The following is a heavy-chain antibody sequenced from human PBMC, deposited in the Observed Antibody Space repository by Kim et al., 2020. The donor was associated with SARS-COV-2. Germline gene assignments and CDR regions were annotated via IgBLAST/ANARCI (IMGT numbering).Heavy chain of an antibody. J-gene: IGHJ4*02. CDR2: INTSTGNP. CDR3: ARRGKTARPPYYFDY. D-gene: IGHD6-6*01. V-gene: IGHV7-4-1*02. CDR1: GYTFTTYA. Sequence: ASVKVSCKASGYTFTTYALNWVRQAPGQGLEWMGWINTSTGNPTYDQGFTGRFVFSLDTSVSTAYLQISSLKAEDTAVFYCARRGKTARPPYYFDYWGQGTLVTVSS.